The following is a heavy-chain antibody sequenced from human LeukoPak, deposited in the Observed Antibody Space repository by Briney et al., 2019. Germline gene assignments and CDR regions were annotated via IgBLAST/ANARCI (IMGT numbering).Heavy chain of an antibody. Sequence: SETLSLTCAVSGYSISSGYYWGWIQQPPGKGLEWIGSIYHSGSTYYNPSLKSRVTISVDTSKNQFSLKLSSVTAADTAVYYCAIAIAYCSGGSCYSGWFDPWGQGTLVTVSS. CDR2: IYHSGST. J-gene: IGHJ5*02. V-gene: IGHV4-38-2*01. D-gene: IGHD2-15*01. CDR1: GYSISSGYY. CDR3: AIAIAYCSGGSCYSGWFDP.